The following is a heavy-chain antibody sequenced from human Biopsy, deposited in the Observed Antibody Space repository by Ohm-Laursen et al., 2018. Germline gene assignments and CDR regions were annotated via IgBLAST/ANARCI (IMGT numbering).Heavy chain of an antibody. V-gene: IGHV4-59*11. CDR1: GGSFTGHY. J-gene: IGHJ4*02. CDR2: ISYTGYT. Sequence: PSQTLSRTCSVSGGSFTGHYWSWIRQPPGKGLEWIGHISYTGYTSYNASLKSRVTISVDTSRNHFSLRLGSLTAADTAVYYCARGSNDFGGLYFPRWGQGTLLTVSS. D-gene: IGHD4-23*01. CDR3: ARGSNDFGGLYFPR.